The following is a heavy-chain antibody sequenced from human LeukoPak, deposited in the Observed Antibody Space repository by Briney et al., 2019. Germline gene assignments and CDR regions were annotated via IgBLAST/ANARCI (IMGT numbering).Heavy chain of an antibody. V-gene: IGHV4-30-2*01. CDR2: IYHSGST. D-gene: IGHD3-22*01. J-gene: IGHJ4*02. CDR1: GGSISSGGYY. Sequence: SETLSLTCTVSGGSISSGGYYWSWIRQPPGKGLEWIGYIYHSGSTYYNPSLKSRVTISVDTSKNQFSLKLSSVTAADTAVYYCARSSDSSGYFYGYWGLGTLVTVSS. CDR3: ARSSDSSGYFYGY.